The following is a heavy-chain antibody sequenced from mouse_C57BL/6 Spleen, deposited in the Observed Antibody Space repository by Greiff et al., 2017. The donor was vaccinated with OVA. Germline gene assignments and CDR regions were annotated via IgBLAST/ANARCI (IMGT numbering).Heavy chain of an antibody. CDR1: GYTFTSYW. J-gene: IGHJ4*01. Sequence: QVQLQQPGAELVKPGASVKLSCKASGYTFTSYWMQWVNQRPGQGLEWIGEIDPCDSCPNYNHKFKGKATLTVDKSSSTADMQLSSLTSEDSAFYYCASGTGTYAMDYWGQGTSVTVSS. V-gene: IGHV1-50*01. CDR2: IDPCDSCP. D-gene: IGHD4-1*01. CDR3: ASGTGTYAMDY.